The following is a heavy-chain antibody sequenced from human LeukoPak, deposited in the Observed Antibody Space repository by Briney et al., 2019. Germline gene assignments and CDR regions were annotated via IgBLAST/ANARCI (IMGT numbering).Heavy chain of an antibody. Sequence: GGSLRLSCAASGVLFSNYWMHWVRQAPGKGLVWVSRINSDGINTSYADSVKGRFTISRDNAKNTLNLQMNSLRVEDTAIYYCCVYKAANWFDPWGQGTLVTVSS. CDR3: CVYKAANWFDP. D-gene: IGHD5/OR15-5a*01. J-gene: IGHJ5*02. CDR2: INSDGINT. V-gene: IGHV3-74*01. CDR1: GVLFSNYW.